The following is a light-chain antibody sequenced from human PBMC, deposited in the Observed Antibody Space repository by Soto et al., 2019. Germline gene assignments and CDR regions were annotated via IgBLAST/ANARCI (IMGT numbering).Light chain of an antibody. CDR1: QTVGTN. V-gene: IGKV3-15*01. CDR2: GAS. J-gene: IGKJ3*01. CDR3: QQYNKWPLFT. Sequence: EVVLTQSPATLSVSPGERATLSCRASQTVGTNLAWYQQRPGQAPRLLIYGASTRATRIPARFSGSRSGSEFTLTVSCLQSDDFAVYSCQQYNKWPLFTFGPGTRVDNK.